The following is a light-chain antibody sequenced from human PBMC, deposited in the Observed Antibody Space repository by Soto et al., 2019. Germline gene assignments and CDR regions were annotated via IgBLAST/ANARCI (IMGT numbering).Light chain of an antibody. CDR3: HQYGSSPWT. V-gene: IGKV3-20*01. CDR1: QSVSNSY. J-gene: IGKJ1*01. Sequence: EIVLTQSPGTLSLSPGERATLSCRASQSVSNSYLAWYQQKPGQAPRLLVYVASSRATGIPDRFRGSGSGTDFTLTISRLEPEDFAVYYSHQYGSSPWTFGQGTKVEIK. CDR2: VAS.